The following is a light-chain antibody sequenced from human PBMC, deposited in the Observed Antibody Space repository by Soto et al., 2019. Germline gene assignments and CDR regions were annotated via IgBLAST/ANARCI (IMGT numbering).Light chain of an antibody. V-gene: IGKV3-15*01. CDR1: QSVNSD. CDR2: SAS. J-gene: IGKJ4*01. CDR3: KKYNNWPLT. Sequence: ETVMTQSPATLSASPGESATLSCRASQSVNSDLAWYQQIPGQAPRLLIYSASTGATGGPARFSGSGSGTEFTLTISRLQSEDFSIYYCKKYNNWPLTFGGGTKVEI.